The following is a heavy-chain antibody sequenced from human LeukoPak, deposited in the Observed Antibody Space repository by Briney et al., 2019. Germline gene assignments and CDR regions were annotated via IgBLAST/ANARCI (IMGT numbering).Heavy chain of an antibody. V-gene: IGHV3-7*01. Sequence: GGSLRLSCTASGFPFQSYWMNWVRQAPGKGLELVANINADGSDKYFMDSVKGRFSISRDNANNRLYLQMTSLRAEDTAVYYCMPGRGYWGQGTLVAVSS. CDR3: MPGRGY. CDR1: GFPFQSYW. CDR2: INADGSDK. J-gene: IGHJ4*02. D-gene: IGHD2-8*02.